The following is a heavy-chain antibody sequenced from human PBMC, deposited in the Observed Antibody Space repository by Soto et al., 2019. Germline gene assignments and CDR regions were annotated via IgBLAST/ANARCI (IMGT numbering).Heavy chain of an antibody. CDR3: ARANQYYDILTGYYSPYYYYYGLDV. CDR1: GYTFTGYY. Sequence: SVKVSCKASGYTFTGYYMHWVRQAPGQGLEWMGWINPNSGGTNYAQKFQGRVTMTRDTSISTAYMELSRLRSDDTAVYYCARANQYYDILTGYYSPYYYYYGLDVWGQRTTDTVSS. V-gene: IGHV1-2*02. CDR2: INPNSGGT. J-gene: IGHJ6*02. D-gene: IGHD3-9*01.